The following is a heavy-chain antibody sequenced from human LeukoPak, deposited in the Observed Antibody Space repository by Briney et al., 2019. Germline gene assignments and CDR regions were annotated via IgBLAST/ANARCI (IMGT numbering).Heavy chain of an antibody. J-gene: IGHJ5*02. CDR2: IYSDGST. D-gene: IGHD1-26*01. Sequence: GGSLRLSCAASGFTVSTNYMSWVRQAPGKGLEWLSIIYSDGSTYYADSVKGRFTISRGNSKNTLYLQMSSLTAEDTAVYYCARANSATIPGVDPWGQGTLVTVSS. CDR3: ARANSATIPGVDP. V-gene: IGHV3-53*01. CDR1: GFTVSTNY.